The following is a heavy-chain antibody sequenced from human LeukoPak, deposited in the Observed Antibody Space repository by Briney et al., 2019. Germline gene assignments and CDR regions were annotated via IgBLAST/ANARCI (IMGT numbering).Heavy chain of an antibody. D-gene: IGHD2-2*02. CDR3: AIQGCSSTSCYRADWFDP. V-gene: IGHV5-51*01. J-gene: IGHJ5*02. CDR2: IYPGDSDT. Sequence: GESLKISCKGSGYSFTSYWIGWVRQMPGKGLEWMGIIYPGDSDTRYSPSFQGQVTISADKSISTAYLQWSSLKASDTAMYYCAIQGCSSTSCYRADWFDPWGQGTLVTVSS. CDR1: GYSFTSYW.